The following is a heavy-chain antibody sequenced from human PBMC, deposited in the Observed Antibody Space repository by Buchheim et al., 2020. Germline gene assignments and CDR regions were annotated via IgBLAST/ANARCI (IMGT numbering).Heavy chain of an antibody. CDR1: GGSISSDY. V-gene: IGHV4-4*07. D-gene: IGHD5-12*01. CDR3: ARDREWLRLEYGMDV. CDR2: IYTSGST. Sequence: QLQLQESGPGLGKPSETLSLTCTVSGGSISSDYWSWIRQLAGKVLEWIGRIYTSGSTNYNPSLNSRGTMHVGTSKNQFSLKLSSVTAADTAVYYCARDREWLRLEYGMDVWGQGTT. J-gene: IGHJ6*02.